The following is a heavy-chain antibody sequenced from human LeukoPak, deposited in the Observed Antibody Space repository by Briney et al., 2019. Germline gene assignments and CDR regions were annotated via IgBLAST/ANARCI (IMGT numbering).Heavy chain of an antibody. V-gene: IGHV1-2*02. Sequence: GASVKVSCKASGYTFTGYYMHWVRQAPGQGLEWMGWFNPNSGDTNYAQKFQGRVTMTRDTSISTAYMELGRLTSDDTAVYYCGRGTYCSGGSCYSFDYWGQGTLVTVSS. D-gene: IGHD2-15*01. CDR3: GRGTYCSGGSCYSFDY. J-gene: IGHJ4*02. CDR2: FNPNSGDT. CDR1: GYTFTGYY.